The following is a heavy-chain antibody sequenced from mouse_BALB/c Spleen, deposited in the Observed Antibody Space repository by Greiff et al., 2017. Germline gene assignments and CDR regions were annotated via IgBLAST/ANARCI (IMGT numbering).Heavy chain of an antibody. CDR1: GFTFSSYT. CDR2: ISNGGGST. CDR3: ARLLSYYFDY. J-gene: IGHJ2*01. Sequence: EVQGVESGGGLVQPGGSLKLSCAASGFTFSSYTMSWVRQTPEKRLEWVAYISNGGGSTYYPDTVKGRFTISRDNAKNTLYLQMSSLKSEDTAMYYCARLLSYYFDYWGQGTTLTVAS. V-gene: IGHV5-12-2*01.